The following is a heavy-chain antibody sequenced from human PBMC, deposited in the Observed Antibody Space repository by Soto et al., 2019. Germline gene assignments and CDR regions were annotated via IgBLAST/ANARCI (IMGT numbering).Heavy chain of an antibody. V-gene: IGHV3-30*18. J-gene: IGHJ6*02. CDR2: ILYDGSDK. CDR1: GFTFGNYG. Sequence: QVQLVESGGGVVQPGTSLRLSCAASGFTFGNYGMHCVRQPPGKGLEWMSSILYDGSDKYYADSVKGRFTISRDDSKNTVYLQTDSLRPDDTAVYYCAKWGEVSHNPGGNYYYGMDVWGQGTTVTVSS. D-gene: IGHD3-16*01. CDR3: AKWGEVSHNPGGNYYYGMDV.